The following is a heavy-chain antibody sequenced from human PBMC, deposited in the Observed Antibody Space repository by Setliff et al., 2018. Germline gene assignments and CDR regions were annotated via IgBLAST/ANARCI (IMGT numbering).Heavy chain of an antibody. D-gene: IGHD1-1*01. CDR1: GGSIINNNYY. J-gene: IGHJ5*01. CDR2: IYYSGTT. Sequence: LSLTCTVSGGSIINNNYYWGWIRQPPGKGLEWIGTIYYSGTTYYNPSLKSRVTISIDTSKNQFSLNLNSVTAADAAVYYCASRTTGPGGWFDFWGQGSLVTVSS. V-gene: IGHV4-39*01. CDR3: ASRTTGPGGWFDF.